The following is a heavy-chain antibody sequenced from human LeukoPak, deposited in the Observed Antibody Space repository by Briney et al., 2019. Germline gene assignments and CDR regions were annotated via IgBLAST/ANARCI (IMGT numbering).Heavy chain of an antibody. Sequence: GGSLRLSCAASTFIVGSNDMSWVRQAPGKRLEWVAVISYDGSNKYYADSVKGRFTISRDNSKNTLYLQMNSLRAEDTAVYYCARDRLNYDSSGYYSWGQGTLVTVSS. CDR3: ARDRLNYDSSGYYS. D-gene: IGHD3-22*01. J-gene: IGHJ4*02. CDR1: TFIVGSND. CDR2: ISYDGSNK. V-gene: IGHV3-30*01.